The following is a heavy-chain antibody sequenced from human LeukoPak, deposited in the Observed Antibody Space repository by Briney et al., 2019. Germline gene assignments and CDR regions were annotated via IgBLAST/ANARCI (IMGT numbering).Heavy chain of an antibody. CDR2: ISYSGET. CDR1: GGSINTYW. V-gene: IGHV4-59*01. D-gene: IGHD5-18*01. CDR3: ARHDHGYSSGRFDY. Sequence: SETLSLTCTVSGGSINTYWWSWLRQPPGKGWEWIGYISYSGETNYNPSLKGRVAISVDTSKNQFSLKVISMTAADTAVYYCARHDHGYSSGRFDYWGQGTLVTVSS. J-gene: IGHJ4*02.